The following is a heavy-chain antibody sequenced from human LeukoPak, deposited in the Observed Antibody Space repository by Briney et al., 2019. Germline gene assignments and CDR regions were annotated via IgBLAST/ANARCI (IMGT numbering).Heavy chain of an antibody. J-gene: IGHJ6*03. CDR3: AGRPSYYYYMDI. CDR1: GFTFSSYS. CDR2: IRYDGSNK. V-gene: IGHV3-30*02. Sequence: GGSLRLSCAASGFTFSSYSMNWVRQAPGKGLEWVAFIRYDGSNKYYADSVKGRFTISRDNSKNTLYLQMNSLRAEDTAVYYCAGRPSYYYYMDIWGKGTTVTVSS.